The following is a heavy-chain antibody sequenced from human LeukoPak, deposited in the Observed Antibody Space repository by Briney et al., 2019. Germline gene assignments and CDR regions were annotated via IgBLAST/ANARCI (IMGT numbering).Heavy chain of an antibody. CDR3: ARDSMSPGYCSSTSCYDDAFDI. V-gene: IGHV1-18*01. CDR1: GYTFTSYG. Sequence: GASVKVSCKASGYTFTSYGISWVRQAPGQGLEWMGWISVYNGNTNYAQKLQGRVTMTTDTSTSTAYMKLRSLRSDDTAVYYCARDSMSPGYCSSTSCYDDAFDIWGQGTMVTVSS. D-gene: IGHD2-2*01. CDR2: ISVYNGNT. J-gene: IGHJ3*02.